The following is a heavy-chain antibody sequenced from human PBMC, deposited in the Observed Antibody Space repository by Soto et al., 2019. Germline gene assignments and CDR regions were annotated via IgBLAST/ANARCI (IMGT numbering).Heavy chain of an antibody. J-gene: IGHJ4*02. CDR1: GGTFSSCA. D-gene: IGHD3-3*01. Sequence: SVKVSCKASGGTFSSCAISWVRQAPGQGLEWMGGIIPIFGTANYAQKFQGRVTITADESTSTAYMELSSLRSEDTAVYYCARDRRDYDFWSGYYTSNFDYWGQGTLVTVSS. CDR2: IIPIFGTA. V-gene: IGHV1-69*13. CDR3: ARDRRDYDFWSGYYTSNFDY.